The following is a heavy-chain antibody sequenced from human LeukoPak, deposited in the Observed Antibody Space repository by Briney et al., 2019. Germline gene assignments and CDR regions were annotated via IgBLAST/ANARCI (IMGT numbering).Heavy chain of an antibody. CDR3: AKPRTTGLGWAQFDY. CDR2: FDGNGPNT. V-gene: IGHV3-23*01. CDR1: GFTFSSFA. J-gene: IGHJ4*02. D-gene: IGHD2-8*02. Sequence: GGSLRLSCAASGFTFSSFAMTWVRQAPGKGLEWVSGFDGNGPNTYYADSVKGRWTISRDNSRNTLYLEMNSLRPEDTAIYYCAKPRTTGLGWAQFDYWGQGTLVTVSS.